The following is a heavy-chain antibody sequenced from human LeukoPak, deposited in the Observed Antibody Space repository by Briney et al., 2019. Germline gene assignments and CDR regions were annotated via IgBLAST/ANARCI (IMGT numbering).Heavy chain of an antibody. Sequence: PGGSLRLSCAASGFTFSSYSMNWVRQAPGKGLEWVSYISSSSNNIAYADSVKGRFTISRDNVKNSLYLQINSLRVEDTSVYYCARGGAARPDYWGQGTLVTVSS. J-gene: IGHJ4*02. CDR3: ARGGAARPDY. CDR1: GFTFSSYS. V-gene: IGHV3-48*04. CDR2: ISSSSNNI. D-gene: IGHD6-6*01.